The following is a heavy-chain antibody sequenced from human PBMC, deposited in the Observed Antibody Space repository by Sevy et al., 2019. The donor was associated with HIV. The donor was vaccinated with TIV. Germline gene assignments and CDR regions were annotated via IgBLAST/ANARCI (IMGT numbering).Heavy chain of an antibody. V-gene: IGHV1-18*04. CDR1: GYTFTRYG. CDR3: ARGKYCAGGSCYVDYMDV. Sequence: ASVKVSCKASGYTFTRYGISWVRQAPGQGLEWMGWISAYNGNTHYAQKPQGRVTMTTDTSTSTVYMELRSLTSDETAIYYCARGKYCAGGSCYVDYMDVWGKGTPVTVSS. CDR2: ISAYNGNT. J-gene: IGHJ6*03. D-gene: IGHD2-15*01.